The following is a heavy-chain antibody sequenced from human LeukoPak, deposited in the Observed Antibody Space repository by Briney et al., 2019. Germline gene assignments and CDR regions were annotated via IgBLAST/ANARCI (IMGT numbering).Heavy chain of an antibody. Sequence: EASVKVSCKASGGTFSSYAISWVRQAPGQGLEWMGGIIPIFGTANYAQKFQGRVTITTDESTSTAYMELSSLRSEDTAVYYCAATPRQGLFWSGDGYYFDYWGQGTLVTVSS. CDR3: AATPRQGLFWSGDGYYFDY. J-gene: IGHJ4*02. CDR2: IIPIFGTA. V-gene: IGHV1-69*05. CDR1: GGTFSSYA. D-gene: IGHD3-3*01.